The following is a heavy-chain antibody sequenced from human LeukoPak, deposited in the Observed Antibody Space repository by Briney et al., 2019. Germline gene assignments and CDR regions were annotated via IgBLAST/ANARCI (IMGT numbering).Heavy chain of an antibody. CDR2: ISGSGGNT. V-gene: IGHV3-23*01. J-gene: IGHJ4*02. CDR3: AKDLGRYRNNYFDY. D-gene: IGHD1-26*01. CDR1: GFTYSSHA. Sequence: GGSLRLSCAASGFTYSSHAMSWARQAPGKGLEWVSVISGSGGNTYYADSVKGRFTISRDDSKNTLYLQMNSLRAEDTAVYYCAKDLGRYRNNYFDYWGQGTLVTVSS.